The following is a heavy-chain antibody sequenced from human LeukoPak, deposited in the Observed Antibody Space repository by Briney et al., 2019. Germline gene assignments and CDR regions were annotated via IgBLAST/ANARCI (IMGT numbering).Heavy chain of an antibody. V-gene: IGHV1-2*02. J-gene: IGHJ4*02. D-gene: IGHD3-10*01. CDR2: INPNSGGT. CDR3: ARDMGRQATMARGPVDY. CDR1: GYTFTGYY. Sequence: SVKVSCKASGYTFTGYYMHWVRQAPGQGLEWMGWINPNSGGTNYAQKFQGRVTMTRDTSISTAYMELSRLRSDDTAVYYCARDMGRQATMARGPVDYWGQGTLVTVSS.